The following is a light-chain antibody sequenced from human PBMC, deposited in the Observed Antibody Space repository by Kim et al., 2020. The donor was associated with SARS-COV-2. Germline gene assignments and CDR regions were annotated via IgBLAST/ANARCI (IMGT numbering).Light chain of an antibody. V-gene: IGLV1-44*01. CDR1: RSNIGSKP. CDR3: AAWDDSLNGVL. CDR2: NTD. Sequence: GQRVTMSWSGRRSNIGSKPVNGSQQLPGTAPKLLLYNTDQRPSGVPDRFSGSKSGTSASLAISGLQSEDEADYYCAAWDDSLNGVLFGGGTQLTVL. J-gene: IGLJ2*01.